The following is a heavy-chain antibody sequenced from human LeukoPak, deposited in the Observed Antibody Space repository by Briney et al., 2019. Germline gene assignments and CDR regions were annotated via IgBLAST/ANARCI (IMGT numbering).Heavy chain of an antibody. CDR2: ISGSGGST. D-gene: IGHD5-12*01. J-gene: IGHJ6*02. CDR1: GFTFSSYA. V-gene: IGHV3-23*01. Sequence: GGSLRLSCAAPGFTFSSYAMSWVRQAPGKGLEWVSAISGSGGSTYYADSVKGRFTISRDNSKNTLYLQMNSLRAEDTAVYYCAKDEYSGYDFGALYYYYGMDVWGQGTTVTVSS. CDR3: AKDEYSGYDFGALYYYYGMDV.